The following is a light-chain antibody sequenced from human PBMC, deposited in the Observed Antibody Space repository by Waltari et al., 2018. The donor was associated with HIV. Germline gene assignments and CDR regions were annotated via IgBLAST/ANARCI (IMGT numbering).Light chain of an antibody. Sequence: SVLTQPLSASGTPGQRVTISCSGSSSNLGSNYVYWYQQLPGTAPKLLIYRNNQRPSGVPDRFSGSKSGTSASLAISGLRSEDEADYYCAAWDDSLSGWVFGGGTKLTVL. CDR3: AAWDDSLSGWV. J-gene: IGLJ3*02. V-gene: IGLV1-47*01. CDR1: SSNLGSNY. CDR2: RNN.